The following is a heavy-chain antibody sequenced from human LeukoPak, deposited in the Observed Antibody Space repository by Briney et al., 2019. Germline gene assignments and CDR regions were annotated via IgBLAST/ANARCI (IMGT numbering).Heavy chain of an antibody. CDR2: IYSGGNT. J-gene: IGHJ4*02. CDR1: GFTVSGNY. CDR3: AREPYGGTPFYFDY. D-gene: IGHD4-23*01. V-gene: IGHV3-53*01. Sequence: PGRSLRLSCAASGFTVSGNYMSWVRQAPGKGLEWVSVIYSGGNTYYADSVKGRFTISRDISKNTLYLQMNSLRAEDTAVYYCAREPYGGTPFYFDYWGQGTLVTVSS.